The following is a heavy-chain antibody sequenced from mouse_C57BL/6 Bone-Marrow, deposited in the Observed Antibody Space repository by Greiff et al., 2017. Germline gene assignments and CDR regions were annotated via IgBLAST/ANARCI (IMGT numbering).Heavy chain of an antibody. CDR3: ARGGYSDMDY. Sequence: VQLVESGPGLVQPSQSLSITCTVSGFSLTSYGVHWVRQSPGKGLEWLGVIWSGGSTDYNAAFISSLSISKDKSKSQVFFKMNRLQADDTAIYYCARGGYSDMDYWGQGTSVTVSS. V-gene: IGHV2-2*01. CDR2: IWSGGST. CDR1: GFSLTSYG. J-gene: IGHJ4*01.